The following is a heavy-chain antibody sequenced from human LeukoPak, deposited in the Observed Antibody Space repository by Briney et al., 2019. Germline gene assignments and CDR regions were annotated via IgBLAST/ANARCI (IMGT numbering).Heavy chain of an antibody. CDR1: GFTFSSDW. D-gene: IGHD3-9*01. CDR3: ARHPYDILTGPSFDY. J-gene: IGHJ4*02. CDR2: INRDGGST. Sequence: GGSLRLSCAAAGFTFSSDWMHWVRQAPGKGLVWVSRINRDGGSTTYADSVKGRFTISRDNAKNTLYLQMNILRAEVTAVYYCARHPYDILTGPSFDYWGQGTLVTVSS. V-gene: IGHV3-74*01.